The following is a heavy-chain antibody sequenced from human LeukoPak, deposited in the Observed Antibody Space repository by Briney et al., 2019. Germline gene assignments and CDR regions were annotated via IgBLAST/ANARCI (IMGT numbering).Heavy chain of an antibody. V-gene: IGHV1-46*01. J-gene: IGHJ3*02. D-gene: IGHD1-26*01. CDR1: GYTFTSYY. CDR2: INPSGGST. Sequence: ASVKVSCKASGYTFTSYYMHWVRQAPGQGLEWMGIINPSGGSTSYAQKFQGRVTMTRDTSTSTVHMELSSLRSEDTAVYYCARQVEARGAFDIWGQGTMVTVSS. CDR3: ARQVEARGAFDI.